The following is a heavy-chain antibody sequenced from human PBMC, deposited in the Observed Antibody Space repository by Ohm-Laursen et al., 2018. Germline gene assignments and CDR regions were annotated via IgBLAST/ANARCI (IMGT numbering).Heavy chain of an antibody. D-gene: IGHD1-26*01. CDR1: GGSICSYY. J-gene: IGHJ4*02. CDR2: IYYSGST. V-gene: IGHV4-59*01. Sequence: GTLSLTWTVSGGSICSYYWTWIRQPPGKGLEWIGYIYYSGSTNYSPSLKSRVTISLDTSKNQFSLKLSSVTAADPAVYFCAGLVGETSSVDYWGRGTLVTVSS. CDR3: AGLVGETSSVDY.